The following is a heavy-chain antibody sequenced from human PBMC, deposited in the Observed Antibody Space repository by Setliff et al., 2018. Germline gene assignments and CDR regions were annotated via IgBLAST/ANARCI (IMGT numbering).Heavy chain of an antibody. V-gene: IGHV4-61*05. CDR1: GGSISSSSYY. CDR2: IYHSGGT. CDR3: ARGQATSSRSSLVY. Sequence: ASETLSLTCTVSGGSISSSSYYWGWIRQPPGKGLEWIGYIYHSGGTSYNPSLKSRVTISVDTSKNQFSLNLSSVTAADTAVYYCARGQATSSRSSLVYWGQGILVTVSS. D-gene: IGHD6-6*01. J-gene: IGHJ4*02.